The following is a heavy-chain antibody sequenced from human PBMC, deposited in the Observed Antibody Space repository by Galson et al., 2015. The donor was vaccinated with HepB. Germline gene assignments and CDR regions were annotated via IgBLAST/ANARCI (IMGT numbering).Heavy chain of an antibody. Sequence: SLRLSCAASGFTFSSYAMSWVRQAPGKGLEWVSGISGRGANKDYADSVKGRFTISRDNSKNTVSLQMNNLRAEDTALYYCARDQGITIFGLPPSYWYFDLWGRGPLVAVSS. CDR3: ARDQGITIFGLPPSYWYFDL. D-gene: IGHD3-3*01. CDR2: ISGRGANK. J-gene: IGHJ2*01. CDR1: GFTFSSYA. V-gene: IGHV3-23*01.